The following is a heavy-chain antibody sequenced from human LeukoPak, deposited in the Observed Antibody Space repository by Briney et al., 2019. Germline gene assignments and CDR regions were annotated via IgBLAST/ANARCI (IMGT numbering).Heavy chain of an antibody. CDR2: ISAYNGNT. D-gene: IGHD6-19*01. J-gene: IGHJ4*02. Sequence: GSSVKVSCKVSGGSFNSYAISWVRQAPGQGLEWRGWISAYNGNTNYAQKLQGRVTMTTDTSTSTAYMELRSLRSDDTAVYYCAREKWLVLSGVCDYWGQGTLVTVSS. CDR3: AREKWLVLSGVCDY. CDR1: GGSFNSYA. V-gene: IGHV1-18*01.